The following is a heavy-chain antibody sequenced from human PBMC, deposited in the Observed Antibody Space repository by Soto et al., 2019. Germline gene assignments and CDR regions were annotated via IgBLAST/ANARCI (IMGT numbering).Heavy chain of an antibody. Sequence: PGESLKISCAVSGFTFSSYAMTWVRQAPGKGLEWVSLMGGSGGRIVYADSVKGRFTISRDNSKHTLYLQMNSLRLEDTARYSCVKGPVPGGIGGAWFDFWGQGTLVTVS. CDR1: GFTFSSYA. J-gene: IGHJ4*02. CDR2: MGGSGGRI. D-gene: IGHD2-21*02. CDR3: VKGPVPGGIGGAWFDF. V-gene: IGHV3-23*01.